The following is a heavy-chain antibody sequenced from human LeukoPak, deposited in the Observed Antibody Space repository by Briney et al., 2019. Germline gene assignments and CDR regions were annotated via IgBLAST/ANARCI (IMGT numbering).Heavy chain of an antibody. V-gene: IGHV3-30-3*01. J-gene: IGHJ6*02. CDR3: ARIHCSSTSCLYYYYYGMDV. D-gene: IGHD2-2*01. Sequence: PGGSLRLSCAASGFTFSSYAMHWVRQAPGKGLEWVAVISYDGSNKYYADSVKGRFTISRDNSKNTLYLQMNSLRAEDTAVYYCARIHCSSTSCLYYYYYGMDVWGQGTTVTVSS. CDR1: GFTFSSYA. CDR2: ISYDGSNK.